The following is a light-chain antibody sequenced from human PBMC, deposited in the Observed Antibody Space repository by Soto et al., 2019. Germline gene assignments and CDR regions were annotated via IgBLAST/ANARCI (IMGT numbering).Light chain of an antibody. CDR1: SSNIGNNY. Sequence: QSVLTQPPSVSAAPGQKVTISCSGSSSNIGNNYVSWYQQLPGTAPKLLIYDNSKRPSGIPDRFSGSKSGTSATLGITGLQTGDEADYYCGTWDSGLSAGGGGVFGGGTQLTVL. J-gene: IGLJ2*01. V-gene: IGLV1-51*01. CDR2: DNS. CDR3: GTWDSGLSAGGGGV.